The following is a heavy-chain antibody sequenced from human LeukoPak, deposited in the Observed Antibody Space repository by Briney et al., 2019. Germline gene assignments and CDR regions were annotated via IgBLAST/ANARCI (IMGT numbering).Heavy chain of an antibody. CDR2: ISGSGGST. D-gene: IGHD3-3*01. CDR1: GFTFSSYG. CDR3: ARIITIFGVVTTGYFDY. V-gene: IGHV3-23*01. Sequence: GGSLRLSCAASGFTFSSYGMSWVRQAPGKGLEWVSAISGSGGSTYYADSVKGRFTISRDNSKNTLYLQMNSLRAEDTAVYYCARIITIFGVVTTGYFDYWGQGTLVTVSS. J-gene: IGHJ4*02.